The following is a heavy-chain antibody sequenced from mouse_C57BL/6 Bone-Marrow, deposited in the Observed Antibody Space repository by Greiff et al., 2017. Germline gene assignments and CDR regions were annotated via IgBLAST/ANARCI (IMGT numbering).Heavy chain of an antibody. V-gene: IGHV1-54*01. CDR3: ARSRTITTVVDYAMDY. CDR1: GYAFTNYL. CDR2: INPGSGGT. D-gene: IGHD1-1*01. Sequence: QVQLQQSGAELVRPGTSVKVSCKASGYAFTNYLIAWVKQRPGQGLEWIGVINPGSGGTNYNEKFKGKVTLTADKSSSTAYMQLSSLTSEDSAVYFCARSRTITTVVDYAMDYWGQGTSVTVSS. J-gene: IGHJ4*01.